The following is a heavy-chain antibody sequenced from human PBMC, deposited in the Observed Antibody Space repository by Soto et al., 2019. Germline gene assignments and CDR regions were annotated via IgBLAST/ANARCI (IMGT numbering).Heavy chain of an antibody. CDR3: AKALVKLPSRDAFDI. D-gene: IGHD2-15*01. J-gene: IGHJ3*02. Sequence: GGSLRLSCAASGFTFSSYAMSWVRQAPEKGLEWVSTISGGGGSTYYADSVKGRFTISRDNSKNTLYLQMNSLRAEDTAVYYCAKALVKLPSRDAFDIWGQGTMVTVSS. CDR1: GFTFSSYA. CDR2: ISGGGGST. V-gene: IGHV3-23*01.